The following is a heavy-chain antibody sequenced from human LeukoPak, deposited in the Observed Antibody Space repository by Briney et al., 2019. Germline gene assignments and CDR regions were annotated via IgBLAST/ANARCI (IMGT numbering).Heavy chain of an antibody. Sequence: GGSLRLSCAASGFTFSSYCMSWVRQAPGKGLEWVSGISGSGAGTYYADSVKGRFTISRDNSKNTLYLQMNSLRAEDTAVYYCAKELLEGSSSGDYWGQGTLVTVSS. CDR2: ISGSGAGT. CDR1: GFTFSSYC. J-gene: IGHJ4*02. CDR3: AKELLEGSSSGDY. D-gene: IGHD6-6*01. V-gene: IGHV3-23*01.